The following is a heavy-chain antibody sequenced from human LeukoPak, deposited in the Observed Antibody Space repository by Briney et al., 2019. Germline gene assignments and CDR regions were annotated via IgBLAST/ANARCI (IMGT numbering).Heavy chain of an antibody. Sequence: GGSLRLSCAASGFTFSSYGMSWVRQAPGKGLEWVAVISYDGSNKYYADSVKGRFTISRDNSKNTLYLQMNSLRAEDTAVYYCARDYSSGWTSYFDYWGQGTLVTVSS. CDR1: GFTFSSYG. V-gene: IGHV3-30*03. D-gene: IGHD6-19*01. J-gene: IGHJ4*02. CDR2: ISYDGSNK. CDR3: ARDYSSGWTSYFDY.